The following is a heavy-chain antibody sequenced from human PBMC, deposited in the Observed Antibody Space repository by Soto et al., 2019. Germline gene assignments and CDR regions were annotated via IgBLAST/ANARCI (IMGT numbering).Heavy chain of an antibody. CDR1: GFTFSSYV. Sequence: EVQLLESGGGLVQPGGSLRLSCAASGFTFSSYVMRWVRQAPGKGLEWVSAISGSGGSTYYADSVKGRFTISRDKSKNTLYLQMNSLRAEDTAVYYCARRGSGSYYDYWGQGTLVTVSS. V-gene: IGHV3-23*01. D-gene: IGHD1-26*01. CDR2: ISGSGGST. J-gene: IGHJ4*02. CDR3: ARRGSGSYYDY.